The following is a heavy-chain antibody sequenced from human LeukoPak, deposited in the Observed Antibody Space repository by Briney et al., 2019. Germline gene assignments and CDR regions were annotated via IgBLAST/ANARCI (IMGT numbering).Heavy chain of an antibody. J-gene: IGHJ4*02. CDR2: IYHSGST. Sequence: SETLSLTCTVSGYSISSGYYWGWIRQPPGKGLEWIGGIYHSGSTYYNPSLKSRVTISVDTSKNQFSLKLSSVTAADTAVYYCARQGAYSGYQAFDYWGQGTLVSVSS. V-gene: IGHV4-38-2*02. CDR3: ARQGAYSGYQAFDY. CDR1: GYSISSGYY. D-gene: IGHD5-12*01.